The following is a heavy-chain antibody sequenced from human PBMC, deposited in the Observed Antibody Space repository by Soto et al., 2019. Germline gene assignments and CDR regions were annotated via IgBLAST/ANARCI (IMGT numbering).Heavy chain of an antibody. D-gene: IGHD3-10*01. Sequence: EVQLLESGGGLVQPGGSLRLSCAASGFTFSSYAMSWVRQAPGKGLEWVSAISGSGGSTYYADSVKGRFTIARANSKNTLYLQMNSLRAEDTAVYYCAYWDTMVRGPYYYYGMDVWGQGTTVTVSS. J-gene: IGHJ6*01. CDR1: GFTFSSYA. V-gene: IGHV3-23*01. CDR3: AYWDTMVRGPYYYYGMDV. CDR2: ISGSGGST.